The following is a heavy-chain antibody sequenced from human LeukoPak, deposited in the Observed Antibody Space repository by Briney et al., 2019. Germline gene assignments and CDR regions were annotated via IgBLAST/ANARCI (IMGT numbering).Heavy chain of an antibody. CDR3: TSPTLYGDYEVYYFDY. CDR1: GFTFSDYY. D-gene: IGHD4-17*01. Sequence: PGGSLRLSCAASGFTFSDYYMSWFRQAPGKGLEWVGFIRSKAYGGTTEYAASVKGRFTISRDDSKSIAYLQMNSLKTEDTAVYYCTSPTLYGDYEVYYFDYWGQGTLVTVSS. CDR2: IRSKAYGGTT. V-gene: IGHV3-49*03. J-gene: IGHJ4*02.